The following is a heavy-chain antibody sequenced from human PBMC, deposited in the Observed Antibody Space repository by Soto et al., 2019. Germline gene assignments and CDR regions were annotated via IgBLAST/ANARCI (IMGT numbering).Heavy chain of an antibody. J-gene: IGHJ4*02. D-gene: IGHD3-10*01. CDR1: GFTFSDYY. CDR3: ARDGRPYYYGSGEKDY. CDR2: ISSSGSTI. V-gene: IGHV3-11*01. Sequence: GGSLRLSCAASGFTFSDYYMSWIRQAPGKGLEWVSYISSSGSTIYYADSVKGRFTISRDNAKNSLYLQMNSLRAEDTAVCYCARDGRPYYYGSGEKDYWGQGTLVTVSS.